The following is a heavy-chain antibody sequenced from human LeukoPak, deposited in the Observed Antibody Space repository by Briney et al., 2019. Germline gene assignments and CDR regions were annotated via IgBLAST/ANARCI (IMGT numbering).Heavy chain of an antibody. CDR1: GYTFTGYY. Sequence: ASVKVSCKASGYTFTGYYMHWVRQAPGQGLEWMGWINPNSGGTNYAQKFQGRVTMARDTSISTAYMELSRLRSDDTAVYYCARAHSSSWTVRPGFDYWGQGTLVTVSS. CDR2: INPNSGGT. J-gene: IGHJ4*02. CDR3: ARAHSSSWTVRPGFDY. V-gene: IGHV1-2*02. D-gene: IGHD6-13*01.